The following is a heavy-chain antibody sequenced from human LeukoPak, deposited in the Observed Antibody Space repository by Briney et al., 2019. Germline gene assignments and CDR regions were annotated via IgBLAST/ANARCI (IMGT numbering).Heavy chain of an antibody. CDR3: LVTTRSRGFDY. D-gene: IGHD1/OR15-1a*01. CDR1: GFTFSNYW. J-gene: IGHJ4*02. Sequence: GGSLRLSCAASGFTFSNYWMRWVRQAPGQGLEWVANIRQDGSVQNYVDSVKGRFTISRDNPKNSVYLQMSSLRAEDTAVYYCLVTTRSRGFDYWGQGTLVTVSS. CDR2: IRQDGSVQ. V-gene: IGHV3-7*01.